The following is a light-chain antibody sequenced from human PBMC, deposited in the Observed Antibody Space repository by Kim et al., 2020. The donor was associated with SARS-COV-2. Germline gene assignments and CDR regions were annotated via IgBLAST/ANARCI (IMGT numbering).Light chain of an antibody. CDR2: GAS. CDR1: QSIGND. CDR3: QHHNTWPIT. J-gene: IGKJ5*01. V-gene: IGKV3-15*01. Sequence: ASVGERATISCRASQSIGNDLAWYQQRPGKAPRLLIYGASTMESGVPARFSGSGSGTEFTLTITGLQSEDFAAYYCQHHNTWPITFGQGTRLEIK.